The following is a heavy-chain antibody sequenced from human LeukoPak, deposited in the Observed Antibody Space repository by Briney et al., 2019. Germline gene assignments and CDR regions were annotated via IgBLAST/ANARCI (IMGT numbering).Heavy chain of an antibody. J-gene: IGHJ4*02. CDR1: GYTFTSYG. D-gene: IGHD3-22*01. Sequence: SVKVSCKASGYTFTSYGISWVRQAPGQGLEWMGGIIPIFGTANYAQKFQGRVTITADESTSTAYMELSSLRSEDTAVYYCARVLGSSGYWYYFDYWGQGALVTVSS. V-gene: IGHV1-69*13. CDR3: ARVLGSSGYWYYFDY. CDR2: IIPIFGTA.